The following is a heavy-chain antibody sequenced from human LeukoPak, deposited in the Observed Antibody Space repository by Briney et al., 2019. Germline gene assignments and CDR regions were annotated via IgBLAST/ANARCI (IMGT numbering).Heavy chain of an antibody. CDR3: AKLAGPRVGYYDSSGYYY. CDR1: GFTFSSNA. V-gene: IGHV3-23*01. Sequence: PGGSLRLSCAAPGFTFSSNAMSWVRQAQGKGLEWVSAISGSGGSTYYADSVKGRFTISRDNSKNTLYLQMNSLRAEDTAVYYCAKLAGPRVGYYDSSGYYYWGQGTLVTVSS. D-gene: IGHD3-22*01. J-gene: IGHJ4*02. CDR2: ISGSGGST.